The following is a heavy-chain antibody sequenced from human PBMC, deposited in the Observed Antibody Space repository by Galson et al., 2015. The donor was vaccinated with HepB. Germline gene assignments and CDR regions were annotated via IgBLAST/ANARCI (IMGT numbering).Heavy chain of an antibody. V-gene: IGHV5-51*01. CDR2: IYPGDSDT. D-gene: IGHD5-24*01. Sequence: QSGAEVKKPGESLKISCKGSGYSFTSYWIGWVRQMPGKGLEWMGIIYPGDSDTRYSPSFQGQVTISADKSISTAYLQWSSLKASDTAMYYCARGVRLQLANDAFDIWGQGTMVTVSS. CDR3: ARGVRLQLANDAFDI. J-gene: IGHJ3*02. CDR1: GYSFTSYW.